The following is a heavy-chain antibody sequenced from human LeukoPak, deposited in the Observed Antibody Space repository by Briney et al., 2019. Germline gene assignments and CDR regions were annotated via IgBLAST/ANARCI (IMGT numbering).Heavy chain of an antibody. CDR2: LYSDGST. Sequence: AGGSLRLSCAASGFSVSTYYMTWVRQAPGKGLEWVSALYSDGSTYYADSVKGRVTISRDTSKNTLYLQMNSLRAEDTAVYHCARLHTGSFYGWGQGTLVTVSS. CDR3: ARLHTGSFYG. D-gene: IGHD1-26*01. CDR1: GFSVSTYY. V-gene: IGHV3-66*01. J-gene: IGHJ4*02.